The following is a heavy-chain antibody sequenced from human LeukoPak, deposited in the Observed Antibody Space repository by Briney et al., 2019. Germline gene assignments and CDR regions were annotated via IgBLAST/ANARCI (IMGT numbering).Heavy chain of an antibody. CDR2: INAGNGKT. CDR1: GYTFTGYA. D-gene: IGHD6-6*01. V-gene: IGHV1-3*01. Sequence: ASVNVSFKASGYTFTGYAMHWVRRAPGQRGEWVGWINAGNGKTKYSQKLQSRVTITTYSSASTAYMELSCLRSDDTAVYYCARGGIAARRSFDLFDPWGQGTLVSVSS. J-gene: IGHJ5*02. CDR3: ARGGIAARRSFDLFDP.